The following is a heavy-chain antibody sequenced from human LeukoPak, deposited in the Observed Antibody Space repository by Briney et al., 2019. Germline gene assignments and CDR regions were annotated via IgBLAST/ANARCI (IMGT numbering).Heavy chain of an antibody. CDR3: ARGGGSYPFDY. CDR2: INRSGST. CDR1: GGSFSGYY. J-gene: IGHJ4*02. V-gene: IGHV4-34*01. Sequence: SETLSLTCAVYGGSFSGYYWNWIRQPPGKGLEWIGEINRSGSTSYKPSLKSRVTISGDTSKTQFSLKVSSVTAADTAVYYCARGGGSYPFDYWGQGTLVSVSS. D-gene: IGHD1-26*01.